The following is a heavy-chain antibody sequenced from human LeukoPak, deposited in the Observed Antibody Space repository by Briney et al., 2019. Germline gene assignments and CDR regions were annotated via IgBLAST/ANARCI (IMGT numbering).Heavy chain of an antibody. D-gene: IGHD3-16*01. V-gene: IGHV4-4*07. Sequence: PSKTLSLTCAVSGGAISSYHWSWIRQPAGKGLEWIGRIYTSGSTNYNPSLKSRVTMSVDTSKNQFSLKLSSLTAADTAVYYCARVGDYALKDWGQGTLVTVSS. CDR1: GGAISSYH. CDR3: ARVGDYALKD. CDR2: IYTSGST. J-gene: IGHJ4*02.